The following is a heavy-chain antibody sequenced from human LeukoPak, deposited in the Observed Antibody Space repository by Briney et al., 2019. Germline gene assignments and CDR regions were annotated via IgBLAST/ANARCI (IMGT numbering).Heavy chain of an antibody. J-gene: IGHJ4*02. CDR1: GFTFGDYA. CDR3: AKGDSGSYEGALDY. Sequence: GGSLRLSCTASGFTFGDYAMSWVRQAPGKGLEWVSTINSIGGGTYYADSVKGLFTISRDTSKNALYLQMNSLRAEDTAVYYCAKGDSGSYEGALDYWGQGTLVTVSS. D-gene: IGHD1-26*01. CDR2: INSIGGGT. V-gene: IGHV3-23*01.